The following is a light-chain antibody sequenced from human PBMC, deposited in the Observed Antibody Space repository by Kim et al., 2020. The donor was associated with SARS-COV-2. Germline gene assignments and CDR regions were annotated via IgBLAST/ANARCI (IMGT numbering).Light chain of an antibody. CDR2: DND. CDR1: TSNIGNDY. J-gene: IGLJ2*01. V-gene: IGLV1-51*01. CDR3: GPWDSRLNVGV. Sequence: QSALTQPPSVSAASGQKVTISCSGRTSNIGNDYVSWYQQVPGTAPKLLIYDNDKRPSGFPDRFSGSKSGTSATLGIIGLRIGDEADYYCGPWDSRLNVGVFGGGTQLTVL.